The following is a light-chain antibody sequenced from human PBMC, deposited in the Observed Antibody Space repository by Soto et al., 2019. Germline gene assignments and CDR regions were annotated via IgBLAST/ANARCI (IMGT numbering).Light chain of an antibody. Sequence: ERMMMHSAGTLSVSPGERATLSCRATQSILRNLAWYQHKPGQPPRLLIYGASTRATGITGRFSGSGSGTEFTLTISSLQSEDFAVYYCQHYYNWPRTFGQGTKVDIK. V-gene: IGKV3-15*01. J-gene: IGKJ1*01. CDR1: QSILRN. CDR2: GAS. CDR3: QHYYNWPRT.